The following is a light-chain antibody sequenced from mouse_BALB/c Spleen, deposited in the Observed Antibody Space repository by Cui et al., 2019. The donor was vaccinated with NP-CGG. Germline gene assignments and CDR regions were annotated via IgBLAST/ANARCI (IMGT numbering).Light chain of an antibody. Sequence: AVLTRESALTTSPGERVTLTCRSSTGPVTTSNYANWVQEKPDHLFTGLIGGTNNRTPGVPARFSGSLIGDKAALTITGAQTEDEAIYFCALWYSNHWVFGGGTKLTVL. V-gene: IGLV1*01. CDR1: TGPVTTSNY. J-gene: IGLJ1*01. CDR3: ALWYSNHWV. CDR2: GTN.